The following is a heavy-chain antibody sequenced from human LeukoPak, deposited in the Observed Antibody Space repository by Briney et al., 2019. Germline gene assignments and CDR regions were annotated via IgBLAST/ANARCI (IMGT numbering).Heavy chain of an antibody. Sequence: ASVKVSCKASVYTFTGYYMHWVRQAPGQGLEWMGRINPNSGGTNYAQKFQGRVTMTRDTSISTAYMELSRLRSDDTAVYYCARGNGYSYGLDWFDPWGQGTLVTVSS. J-gene: IGHJ5*02. D-gene: IGHD5-18*01. CDR2: INPNSGGT. CDR1: VYTFTGYY. CDR3: ARGNGYSYGLDWFDP. V-gene: IGHV1-2*06.